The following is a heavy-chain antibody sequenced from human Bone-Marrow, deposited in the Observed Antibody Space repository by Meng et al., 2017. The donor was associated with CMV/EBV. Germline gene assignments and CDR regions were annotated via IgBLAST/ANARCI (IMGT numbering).Heavy chain of an antibody. Sequence: SQTLSLTCAVYGGSFSGYYWSWIRQPPGKGLEWIGEINHSGSTNYNPSLKSRVTISVDTSKNQFSLKLSSVTAADTAVYYCARDVQLEPGWFDPWGQGTLVTVSS. V-gene: IGHV4-34*01. CDR2: INHSGST. J-gene: IGHJ5*02. CDR3: ARDVQLEPGWFDP. D-gene: IGHD1-1*01. CDR1: GGSFSGYY.